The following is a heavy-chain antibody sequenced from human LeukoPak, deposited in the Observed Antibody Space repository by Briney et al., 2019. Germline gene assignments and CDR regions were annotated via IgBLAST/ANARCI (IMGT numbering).Heavy chain of an antibody. V-gene: IGHV1-69*01. CDR3: ARGPLWFRELHNWFDP. D-gene: IGHD3-10*01. CDR1: GGTFSSYA. J-gene: IGHJ5*02. CDR2: IIPIFGTA. Sequence: GSSVKVSCKASGGTFSSYAISWVRQAPGQGLEWVGGIIPIFGTANYAQKFRGRVTITADESTSTAYMELSSLRSEDTAVYYCARGPLWFRELHNWFDPWGQGTLVTVSS.